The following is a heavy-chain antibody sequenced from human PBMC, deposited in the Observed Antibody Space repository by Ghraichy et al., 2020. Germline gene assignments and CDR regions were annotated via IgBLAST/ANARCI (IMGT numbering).Heavy chain of an antibody. J-gene: IGHJ4*02. CDR2: IYNTGRT. V-gene: IGHV4-61*01. D-gene: IGHD3-10*01. CDR1: GDSVNSETHY. CDR3: ARSVRGRAPDY. Sequence: SQTLSLTCTVSGDSVNSETHYWSWIRQPTGKGLEWIAYIYNTGRTDSTPSLKSRVTVSIDTSSNQFSLKLNSVTAADTAVYYCARSVRGRAPDYWGQGTLVTVFS.